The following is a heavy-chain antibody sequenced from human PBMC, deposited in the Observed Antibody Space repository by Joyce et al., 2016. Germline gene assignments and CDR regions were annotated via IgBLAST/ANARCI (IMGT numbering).Heavy chain of an antibody. CDR3: AKGRHTYDFWPGLIDS. CDR1: GFTFNDYA. CDR2: ISWNSGTR. D-gene: IGHD3-3*01. J-gene: IGHJ4*02. V-gene: IGHV3-9*01. Sequence: EVQLVESGGGLVQPGRSLRLSCAASGFTFNDYAMHWVRQAPGKGLEWVSGISWNSGTREYADSVKGRFTISRDSAKHSLYLQVNSLRVEDTALYYCAKGRHTYDFWPGLIDSWGQGILVIVSS.